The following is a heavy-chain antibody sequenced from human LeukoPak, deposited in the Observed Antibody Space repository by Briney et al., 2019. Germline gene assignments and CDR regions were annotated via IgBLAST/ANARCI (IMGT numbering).Heavy chain of an antibody. CDR3: ARVGGSGSYYYAMDV. D-gene: IGHD3-10*01. Sequence: PSETLSLTCTVSAVSTSSYYWSWIRQPPGKGLEWIGYIYYSGSTDHNPSLKSRVTISVDTSKNQFSLKLSSVTAADTAVYYCARVGGSGSYYYAMDVWGQGTTVTVSS. V-gene: IGHV4-59*01. J-gene: IGHJ6*02. CDR1: AVSTSSYY. CDR2: IYYSGST.